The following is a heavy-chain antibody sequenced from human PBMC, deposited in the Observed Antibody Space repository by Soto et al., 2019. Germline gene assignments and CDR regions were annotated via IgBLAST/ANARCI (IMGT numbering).Heavy chain of an antibody. D-gene: IGHD3-16*02. CDR3: MTDRQYRPAY. Sequence: GGSLRLCCAGSGFTFNDAWMNWVRQAPGKGLEWVGRIKSESDGGTTAYAAPVKGRFTISRDDSKNTVYLQMNSLRTEDTALYYCMTDRQYRPAYWGQGTQVTVSS. J-gene: IGHJ4*02. CDR1: GFTFNDAW. V-gene: IGHV3-15*07. CDR2: IKSESDGGTT.